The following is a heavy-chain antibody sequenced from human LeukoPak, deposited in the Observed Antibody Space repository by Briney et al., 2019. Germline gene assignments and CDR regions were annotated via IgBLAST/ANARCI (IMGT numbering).Heavy chain of an antibody. V-gene: IGHV4-39*01. CDR2: IYYSGST. D-gene: IGHD6-19*01. CDR3: ARVYYSSGWYSPYYFDC. J-gene: IGHJ4*02. CDR1: GGSISSSSYY. Sequence: SETLSLTCTVSGGSISSSSYYWGWIRQPPGKGLEWIGSIYYSGSTYYNPSLKSRVTISVDTSKNQFSLKLSSVTAADTAVYYCARVYYSSGWYSPYYFDCWGQGTLVTVSS.